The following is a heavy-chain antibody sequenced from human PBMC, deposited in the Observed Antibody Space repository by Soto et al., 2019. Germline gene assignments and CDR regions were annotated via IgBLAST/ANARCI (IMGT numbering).Heavy chain of an antibody. J-gene: IGHJ4*02. CDR2: INTLSSAI. CDR1: GFTFSDYY. D-gene: IGHD6-19*01. CDR3: ARRLQWQLRPLDS. V-gene: IGHV3-11*01. Sequence: QVHLMESGGGLVKPGGSLRLSCAGSGFTFSDYYITWIRRAPGKGREWVSYINTLSSAIYYADSVKGRFTISRDNAKKSVYLQMNSLRAEDTAVYYCARRLQWQLRPLDSWGRGTLVTVSS.